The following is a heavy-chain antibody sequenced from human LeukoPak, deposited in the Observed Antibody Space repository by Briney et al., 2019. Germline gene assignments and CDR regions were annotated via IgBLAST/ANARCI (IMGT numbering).Heavy chain of an antibody. Sequence: GGSLRLSCAASGFTFSSYGMHWVRQAPGKGLEWVAFIRYDGSNKYYADSVKGRFTISRDNSKNTLYLQMNSLRAEDTSVYYCATGLGYCSSTSCRYYYYYGMDVWGQGTTVTVSS. J-gene: IGHJ6*02. CDR1: GFTFSSYG. D-gene: IGHD2-2*01. CDR2: IRYDGSNK. V-gene: IGHV3-30*02. CDR3: ATGLGYCSSTSCRYYYYYGMDV.